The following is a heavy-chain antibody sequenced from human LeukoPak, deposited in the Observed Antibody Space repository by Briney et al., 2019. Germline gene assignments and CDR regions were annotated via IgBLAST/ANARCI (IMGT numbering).Heavy chain of an antibody. CDR1: GGTFSSYA. CDR2: ITVASGNT. J-gene: IGHJ4*02. Sequence: ASVKVSCKASGGTFSSYAISWVRQAPGQRLEWLGWITVASGNTRYSGNLQGRVTLTRDTSANTAYMELRNLKFEDTAVYYCVGGSLGYWGQGTLVTVSP. CDR3: VGGSLGY. V-gene: IGHV1-3*01.